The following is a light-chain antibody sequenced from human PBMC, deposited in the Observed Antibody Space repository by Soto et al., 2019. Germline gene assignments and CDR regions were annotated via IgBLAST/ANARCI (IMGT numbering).Light chain of an antibody. V-gene: IGLV1-40*01. CDR2: GNS. Sequence: QSVLTQPSSVSGAPGQRLTISCTGSSSNIRAGYDVHWYQQLPGTAPKLLIYGNSNRPSGVPDRFSGSKSGTSACLPITGLPAEDEADYHCQSHDSSLSGSRVFGTGTKVTVL. CDR1: SSNIRAGYD. J-gene: IGLJ1*01. CDR3: QSHDSSLSGSRV.